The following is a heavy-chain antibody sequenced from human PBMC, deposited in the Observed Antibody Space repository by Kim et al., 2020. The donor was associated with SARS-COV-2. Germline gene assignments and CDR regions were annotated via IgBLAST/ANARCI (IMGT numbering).Heavy chain of an antibody. CDR3: ARGWVGDERIF. CDR2: IKSDGHTT. J-gene: IGHJ4*02. CDR1: GFTFSDYW. D-gene: IGHD1-26*01. Sequence: GGSLRLSCAASGFTFSDYWMHWVRQAPGKGLEWVSRIKSDGHTTEYADSVKGRFTISRDNAKNTLYLQMNSLRAEDTAVYYCARGWVGDERIFWGQGILVTVSS. V-gene: IGHV3-74*01.